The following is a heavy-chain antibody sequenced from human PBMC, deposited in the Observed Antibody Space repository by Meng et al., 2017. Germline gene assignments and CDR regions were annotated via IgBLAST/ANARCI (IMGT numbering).Heavy chain of an antibody. Sequence: VQLVQSGAEVKKHGASVTVSCKDSGYTFTTYDMHWVRQAPGQGLEWMGISNPSGGSTTYAQKFQGRVTMTRDTSTSTVYLELSSLRSDDTAAYYCARGYYHDSSGYYYVYWGQGTLVTVSS. V-gene: IGHV1-46*01. CDR2: SNPSGGST. J-gene: IGHJ4*02. D-gene: IGHD3-22*01. CDR1: GYTFTTYD. CDR3: ARGYYHDSSGYYYVY.